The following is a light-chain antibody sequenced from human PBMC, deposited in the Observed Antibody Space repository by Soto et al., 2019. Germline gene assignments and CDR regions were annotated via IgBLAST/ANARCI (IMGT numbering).Light chain of an antibody. Sequence: DIVMTQSPDSLPVSRGERATVNCKSSQSVLHSSNNKNYLAWYQQKPGQPPKLLIYWASTRESGVPDRFSGSGSGTDFTLTISSLQAEDVAVYYCQQYYSTPYTFGQGTKLEIK. CDR2: WAS. CDR3: QQYYSTPYT. CDR1: QSVLHSSNNKNY. J-gene: IGKJ2*01. V-gene: IGKV4-1*01.